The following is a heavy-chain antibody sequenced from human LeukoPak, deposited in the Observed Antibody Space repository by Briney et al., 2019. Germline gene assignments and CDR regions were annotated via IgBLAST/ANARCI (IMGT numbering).Heavy chain of an antibody. CDR3: ARDSCSSTSCRKKFDN. D-gene: IGHD2-2*01. V-gene: IGHV4-34*01. Sequence: KSSETLSLTCAVYGGSFSGYYWSWIRQPPGRGLEWIGEINHSGSTNYNPSLKSRVTISVETSKVQFSLKLSSVTAADTAVYYCARDSCSSTSCRKKFDNWGQGTLVTVSS. J-gene: IGHJ4*02. CDR1: GGSFSGYY. CDR2: INHSGST.